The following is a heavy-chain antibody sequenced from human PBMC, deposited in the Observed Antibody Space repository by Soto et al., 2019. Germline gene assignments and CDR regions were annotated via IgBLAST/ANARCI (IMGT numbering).Heavy chain of an antibody. D-gene: IGHD3-22*01. CDR3: AREPTYYYDSSGYPYYYYGMDV. CDR2: INPSGGST. V-gene: IGHV1-46*01. Sequence: ASVKVSCKASGYTFTSYYMHWVRQAPGQGLEWMGIINPSGGSTSYAQKFQGRVTMTRDTSTSTVYMELSSLRSEDTAVYYCAREPTYYYDSSGYPYYYYGMDVWGQGTTVTAP. J-gene: IGHJ6*02. CDR1: GYTFTSYY.